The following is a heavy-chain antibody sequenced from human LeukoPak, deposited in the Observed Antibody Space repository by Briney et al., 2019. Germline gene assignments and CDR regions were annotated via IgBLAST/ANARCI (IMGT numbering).Heavy chain of an antibody. V-gene: IGHV3-74*01. CDR3: VRGGLEPFDY. J-gene: IGHJ4*02. CDR1: GFVFSKYW. Sequence: GALRLSFAASGFVFSKYWMHWVRPAPGKGLVWVSRINPEETTINYADSVRGRFTISRDNARNTLYPQMDSLRVEDAAIYYCVRGGLEPFDYWGQGTLVSVS. D-gene: IGHD1-1*01. CDR2: INPEETTI.